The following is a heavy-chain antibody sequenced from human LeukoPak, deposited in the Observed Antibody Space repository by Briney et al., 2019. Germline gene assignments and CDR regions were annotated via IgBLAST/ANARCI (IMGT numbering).Heavy chain of an antibody. CDR1: GGSISSGGYY. V-gene: IGHV4-31*03. Sequence: SQTLSLTCTVSGGSISSGGYYWSWIRQHPGKGLEWIGYIYYGGSTYYNPSLKSRVTISVDTSKNQFSLKLSSVTAADTAVYYCARDGLSAGADYWGQGTLVTVSS. CDR3: ARDGLSAGADY. J-gene: IGHJ4*02. CDR2: IYYGGST. D-gene: IGHD4/OR15-4a*01.